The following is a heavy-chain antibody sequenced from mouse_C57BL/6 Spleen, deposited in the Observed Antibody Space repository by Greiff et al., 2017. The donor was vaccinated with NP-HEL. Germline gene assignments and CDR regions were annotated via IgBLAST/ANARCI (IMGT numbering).Heavy chain of an antibody. J-gene: IGHJ3*01. D-gene: IGHD1-1*01. CDR1: GYSFTSYY. CDR3: ARRDGSSYWFAY. V-gene: IGHV1-66*01. Sequence: VKLMESGPELVKPGASVKISCKASGYSFTSYYIHWVKQRPGQGLEWIGWIYPGSGNTKYNEKFKGKATLTADTSSSTAYMQLSSLTSEDSAVYYCARRDGSSYWFAYWGQGTLVTVSA. CDR2: IYPGSGNT.